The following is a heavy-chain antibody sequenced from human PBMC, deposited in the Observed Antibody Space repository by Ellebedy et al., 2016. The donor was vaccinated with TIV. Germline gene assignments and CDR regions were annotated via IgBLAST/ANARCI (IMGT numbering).Heavy chain of an antibody. D-gene: IGHD5-18*01. V-gene: IGHV3-13*01. CDR3: ARVRFGDTAVDY. J-gene: IGHJ4*02. CDR1: GFTFRSYD. Sequence: GESLKISCAASGFTFRSYDMLWVRQATGKGLEWVSAIGTAGDTYYPGSVKGRFTISRENAKNSLYLQMNSLRAEDTAVYYCARVRFGDTAVDYWGQGTLVTVSS. CDR2: IGTAGDT.